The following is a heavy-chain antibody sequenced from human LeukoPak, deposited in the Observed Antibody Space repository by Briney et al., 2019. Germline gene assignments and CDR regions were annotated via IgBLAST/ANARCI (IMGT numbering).Heavy chain of an antibody. Sequence: SETLSLTCTVSGASIIGPKWWNWVRLSPGKGMEWIGEIFHSGSTHYNPSLKSRVTISVDTSKNQFSLILTSVTAADTAVYYCARDNYDFWSGYPFPFDIWGQGTMVTVSS. D-gene: IGHD3-3*01. J-gene: IGHJ3*02. CDR3: ARDNYDFWSGYPFPFDI. V-gene: IGHV4-4*02. CDR1: GASIIGPKW. CDR2: IFHSGST.